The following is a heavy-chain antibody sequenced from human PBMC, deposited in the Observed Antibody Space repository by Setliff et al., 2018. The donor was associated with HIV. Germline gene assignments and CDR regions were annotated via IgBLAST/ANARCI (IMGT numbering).Heavy chain of an antibody. V-gene: IGHV1-18*01. D-gene: IGHD3-3*01. Sequence: ASVKVSCKASGYTFSSYGISWVRQAPGQGVEWMGWISAYNGNTNYAQKLQGRVTMTTDASTSTAYMELRSLRSDDTAVYYCARGYYNFWSGYYDSRFPNPIDAFDIWGQGTMVTVSS. CDR2: ISAYNGNT. CDR3: ARGYYNFWSGYYDSRFPNPIDAFDI. J-gene: IGHJ3*02. CDR1: GYTFSSYG.